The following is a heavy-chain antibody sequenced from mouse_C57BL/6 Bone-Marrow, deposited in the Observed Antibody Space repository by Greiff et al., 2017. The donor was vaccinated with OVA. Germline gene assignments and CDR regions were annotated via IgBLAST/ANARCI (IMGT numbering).Heavy chain of an antibody. CDR2: IDPSDSYT. D-gene: IGHD1-1*01. V-gene: IGHV1-50*01. Sequence: QVQLQQPGAELVKPGASVKLSCKASGYTFTSYWMQWVKQRPGQGLEWIGEIDPSDSYTNYNQKFKGKATLTVDTSSSTAYMQLSSLTSEDSAVYYCAPHYYGSSYPYYFDYWGQGTTLTVSS. CDR1: GYTFTSYW. J-gene: IGHJ2*01. CDR3: APHYYGSSYPYYFDY.